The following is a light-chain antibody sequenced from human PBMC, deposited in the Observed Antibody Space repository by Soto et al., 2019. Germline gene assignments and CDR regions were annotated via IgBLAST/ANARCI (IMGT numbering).Light chain of an antibody. Sequence: EIVLTQSPATLSLSPGERATLSCRASQSVGYFLAWYQQKPGQAPRLLIYDASNRATGIPARFSGSGSGTDFTLTISSLEPEDFAVYSCHQRSNWPRTFGQGTKV. CDR3: HQRSNWPRT. J-gene: IGKJ1*01. V-gene: IGKV3-11*01. CDR1: QSVGYF. CDR2: DAS.